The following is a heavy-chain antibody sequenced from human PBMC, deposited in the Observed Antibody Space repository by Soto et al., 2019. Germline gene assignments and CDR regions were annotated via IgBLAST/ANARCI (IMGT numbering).Heavy chain of an antibody. D-gene: IGHD3-22*01. J-gene: IGHJ5*02. Sequence: GASVKVSCKASGYTFTGYYMHWVRQAPGQGLAWMGWINPNSGGTNYAQKFQGRVTMARDTSISTAYMELSRLRFDDTAVYYCARDYPPDYYDSSGYYFGGWFDLWGQGTLVTVSS. V-gene: IGHV1-2*02. CDR2: INPNSGGT. CDR1: GYTFTGYY. CDR3: ARDYPPDYYDSSGYYFGGWFDL.